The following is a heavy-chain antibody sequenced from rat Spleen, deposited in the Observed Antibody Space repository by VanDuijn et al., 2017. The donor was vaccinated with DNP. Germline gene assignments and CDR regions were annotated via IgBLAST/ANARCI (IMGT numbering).Heavy chain of an antibody. CDR2: ISSGGST. J-gene: IGHJ2*01. CDR3: TRGTTLDY. D-gene: IGHD1-11*01. CDR1: GFSLTSYT. V-gene: IGHV2-6*01. Sequence: QVQLKESGPGLVQPSQTLSLTCTVSGFSLTSYTVSWVRQPPGKGLEWIAAISSGGSTYYNSALKSRLSISRDTSKSQVFLKMNSLQTEDTAIYFCTRGTTLDYWGQGVMVTVSS.